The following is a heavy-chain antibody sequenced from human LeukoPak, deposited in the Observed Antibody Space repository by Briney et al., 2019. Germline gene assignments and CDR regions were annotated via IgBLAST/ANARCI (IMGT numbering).Heavy chain of an antibody. V-gene: IGHV4-39*01. CDR1: GGSISSSSYY. J-gene: IGHJ4*02. CDR3: ARISSGPALVDY. Sequence: SETLSLTCTVSGGSISSSSYYWGWIRQPPGEGLEWIGSIYYSGSTYYNPSLKSRVTISVDTSKNQFSLKLSSVTAADTAVYYCARISSGPALVDYWGQGTLVTVSS. D-gene: IGHD6-19*01. CDR2: IYYSGST.